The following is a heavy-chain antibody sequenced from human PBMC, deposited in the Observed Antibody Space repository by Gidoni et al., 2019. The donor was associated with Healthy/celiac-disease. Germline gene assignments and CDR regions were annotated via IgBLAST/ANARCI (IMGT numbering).Heavy chain of an antibody. CDR1: GFTFSSYA. J-gene: IGHJ4*02. CDR2: ISYDGSNK. D-gene: IGHD2-21*02. V-gene: IGHV3-30*01. Sequence: QVQLVESGGGVVQPGRSLRLSCAASGFTFSSYAMLWVRQAPGKGLEWVAVISYDGSNKYYADSVKGRFTISRDNSKNTLYLQMNSLRAEDTAVYYCARDLSGDYDYFDYWGQGTLVTVSS. CDR3: ARDLSGDYDYFDY.